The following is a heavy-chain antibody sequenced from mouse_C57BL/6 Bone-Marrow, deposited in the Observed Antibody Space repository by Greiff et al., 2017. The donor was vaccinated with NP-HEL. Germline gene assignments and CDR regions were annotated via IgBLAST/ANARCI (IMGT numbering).Heavy chain of an antibody. D-gene: IGHD4-1*01. J-gene: IGHJ2*01. Sequence: EVQLVESGGGLVKPVGSLKLSCAASGFTFSSYAMSWVRQTPEKRLEWVATISDGGSYTYYPDNVKGRFTISRDNAKNNLYLQMSHLKSEDTAMYYCARDPGKDYFDYWGQGTTLTVSS. CDR1: GFTFSSYA. CDR3: ARDPGKDYFDY. V-gene: IGHV5-4*01. CDR2: ISDGGSYT.